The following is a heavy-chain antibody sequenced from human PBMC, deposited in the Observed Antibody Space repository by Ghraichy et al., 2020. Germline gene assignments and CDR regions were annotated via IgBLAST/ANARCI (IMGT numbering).Heavy chain of an antibody. CDR3: AREGATDYYDSSGYYWSAFDI. Sequence: GSLRLSCAASGFTFSSYSMNWVRQAPGKGLEWVSSISSSSRYIYYADSVKRRFTISRDNANNSLYLQMNSLRAEDTAVYYCAREGATDYYDSSGYYWSAFDIWGQGTMVTVSS. CDR2: ISSSSRYI. D-gene: IGHD3-22*01. CDR1: GFTFSSYS. V-gene: IGHV3-21*01. J-gene: IGHJ3*02.